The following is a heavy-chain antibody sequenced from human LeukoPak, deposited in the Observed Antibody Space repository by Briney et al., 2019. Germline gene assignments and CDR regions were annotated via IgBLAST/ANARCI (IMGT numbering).Heavy chain of an antibody. CDR1: GGSFSGYY. V-gene: IGHV4-59*08. CDR2: IYYSGST. J-gene: IGHJ4*02. Sequence: PSETLSLTCAVYGGSFSGYYWSWIRQPPGKGLEWIGYIYYSGSTNYNPSLKSRVTISVDTSKNQFSLKLSSVTAADTAVYYCAGLSSGWYEVGYWGQGTLVTVSS. D-gene: IGHD6-19*01. CDR3: AGLSSGWYEVGY.